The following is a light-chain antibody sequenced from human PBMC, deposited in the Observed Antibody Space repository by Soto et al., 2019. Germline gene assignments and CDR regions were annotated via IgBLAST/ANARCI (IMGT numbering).Light chain of an antibody. CDR2: GNS. J-gene: IGLJ1*01. V-gene: IGLV1-40*01. CDR1: SSNIGAGYD. Sequence: QSVLTQPPSVSAAPGQKVTISCSGSSSNIGAGYDVHWYQQLPGTAPKLLIYGNSNRPSGVPDRFSGSKSGTSASLAISGLQSEDEADYYCAAWDDSLNGYYVFGTGTKVTVL. CDR3: AAWDDSLNGYYV.